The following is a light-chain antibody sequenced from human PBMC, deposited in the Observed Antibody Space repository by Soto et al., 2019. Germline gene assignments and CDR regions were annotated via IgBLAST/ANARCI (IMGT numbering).Light chain of an antibody. Sequence: QAVLTQSPSASASLGASVTLTCTLTSGHSSYAIAWHQQQPEKAPRYLMKLNSDGSHYRGDGIPDRFSGSSSGAERYLTISSLQSEDEADYYCQTWGTGKGVFGGGTKVTVL. V-gene: IGLV4-69*01. J-gene: IGLJ2*01. CDR2: LNSDGSH. CDR3: QTWGTGKGV. CDR1: SGHSSYA.